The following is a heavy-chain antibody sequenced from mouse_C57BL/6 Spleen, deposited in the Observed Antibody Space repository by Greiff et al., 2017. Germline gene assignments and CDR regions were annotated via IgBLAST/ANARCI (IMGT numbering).Heavy chain of an antibody. Sequence: QVQLQQSGPELVKPGASVKISCKASGYTFTDYYINWVKQRPGQGLEWIGWIFPGSGSTYYNEKFKGKATLTVDKSSSTAYMLLSSLTSEDSEVYFCAREFYYYDSSTIYDMDDWGQGTSVTVSS. J-gene: IGHJ4*01. CDR3: AREFYYYDSSTIYDMDD. CDR2: IFPGSGST. D-gene: IGHD1-1*01. V-gene: IGHV1-75*01. CDR1: GYTFTDYY.